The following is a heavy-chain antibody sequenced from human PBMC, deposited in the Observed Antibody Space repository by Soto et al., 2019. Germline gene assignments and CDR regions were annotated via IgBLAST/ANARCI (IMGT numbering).Heavy chain of an antibody. J-gene: IGHJ6*02. CDR3: AKDFKVSGSHYGTLNYYYGMDV. Sequence: GGSLRLSCAASGFIFSIYGMQWGRQAPGKGLEWVAVISYDGYLKYYVDAVKGRFTVARDNSKNTLFLEMNSLRVEDTAVYFCAKDFKVSGSHYGTLNYYYGMDVWGQGTTVTAP. V-gene: IGHV3-30*18. CDR1: GFIFSIYG. D-gene: IGHD3-10*01. CDR2: ISYDGYLK.